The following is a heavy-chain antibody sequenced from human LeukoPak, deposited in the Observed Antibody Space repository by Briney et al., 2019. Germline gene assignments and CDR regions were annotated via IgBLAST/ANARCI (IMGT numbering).Heavy chain of an antibody. Sequence: GGSLRLSCAASRFTFSNAWMNWVRQAPGKGLEWVGRIKSKADGETTDYAAPVKGRFTNSRDDSNNMVYLQMNSLKIEDTAVYYCAIDEPNYAPYDFDYWGQGTLVTVSS. CDR2: IKSKADGETT. D-gene: IGHD4/OR15-4a*01. CDR1: RFTFSNAW. V-gene: IGHV3-15*01. J-gene: IGHJ4*02. CDR3: AIDEPNYAPYDFDY.